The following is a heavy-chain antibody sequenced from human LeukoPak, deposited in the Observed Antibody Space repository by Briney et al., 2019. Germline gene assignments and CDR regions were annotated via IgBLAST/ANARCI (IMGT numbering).Heavy chain of an antibody. D-gene: IGHD3/OR15-3a*01. CDR3: ARQTGSGLFILP. Sequence: SETLSLTCAVFGGSFGDYYWSWIHQPPGKGLEWIGEIKNSGNTYYNASLKSQVSISIDTSKNQFSLRLTSVTAADTAVYYCARQTGSGLFILPGGQGTLVTVSS. V-gene: IGHV4-34*01. CDR1: GGSFGDYY. J-gene: IGHJ4*02. CDR2: IKNSGNT.